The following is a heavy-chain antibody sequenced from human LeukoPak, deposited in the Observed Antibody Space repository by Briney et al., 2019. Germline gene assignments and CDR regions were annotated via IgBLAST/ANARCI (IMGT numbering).Heavy chain of an antibody. CDR1: GGPFSGYY. J-gene: IGHJ4*02. D-gene: IGHD2-2*01. Sequence: SETLSLTCAVYGGPFSGYYWSWIRQPPGKGLEWIGEINHSGSTNYNPSLKSRVTISVDTSKNQFSLKLSSVTAADTAVYYCARVRGLVPAARGPDYWGQGTLVTVSS. V-gene: IGHV4-34*01. CDR2: INHSGST. CDR3: ARVRGLVPAARGPDY.